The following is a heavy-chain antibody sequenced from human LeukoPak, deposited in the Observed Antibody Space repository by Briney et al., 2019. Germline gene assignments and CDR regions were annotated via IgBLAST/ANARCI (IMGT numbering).Heavy chain of an antibody. J-gene: IGHJ4*02. D-gene: IGHD1-7*01. Sequence: GGSLRLSCAVSGLTFRNYAMSWVRQAPGMGLEWVSLIGGDGVNTFYADSVKGRFTISRDNPKNTLFLQMNSLRAEDTAVYYCARDWQLELRDASDYWGQGTLVTVSS. CDR3: ARDWQLELRDASDY. V-gene: IGHV3-23*01. CDR2: IGGDGVNT. CDR1: GLTFRNYA.